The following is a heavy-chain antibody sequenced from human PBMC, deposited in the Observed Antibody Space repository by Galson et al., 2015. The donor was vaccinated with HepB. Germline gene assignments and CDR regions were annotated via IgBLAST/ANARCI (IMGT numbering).Heavy chain of an antibody. V-gene: IGHV3-11*06. CDR3: ARDSYYYGSRGLWY. J-gene: IGHJ4*02. CDR1: GFTFSDYY. CDR2: ISSSRSYT. Sequence: SLRLSCAASGFTFSDYYMSWIRQAPGKGLEWVSYISSSRSYTNYADSVKGRFTISRDNAKNSLYLQMNSLRAEDTAVYYCARDSYYYGSRGLWYWGQGTLVTVSS. D-gene: IGHD3-22*01.